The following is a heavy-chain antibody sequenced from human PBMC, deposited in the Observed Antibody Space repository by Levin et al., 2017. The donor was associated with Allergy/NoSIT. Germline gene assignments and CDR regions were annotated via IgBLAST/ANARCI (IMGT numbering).Heavy chain of an antibody. D-gene: IGHD3-22*01. V-gene: IGHV4-38-2*02. CDR3: ARDSGASSGYDAFDI. J-gene: IGHJ3*02. Sequence: SETLSLTCAVSGYSISSGYYWGWIRQPPGKGLEWIGNIYHSGSTYYNPSLKSQVTLSVDTSKNQFSLKLTSVTAADTAVYYCARDSGASSGYDAFDIWGQGTMVTVSS. CDR1: GYSISSGYY. CDR2: IYHSGST.